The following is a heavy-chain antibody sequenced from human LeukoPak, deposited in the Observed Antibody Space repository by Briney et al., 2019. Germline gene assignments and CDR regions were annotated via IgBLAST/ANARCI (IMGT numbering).Heavy chain of an antibody. D-gene: IGHD1-26*01. J-gene: IGHJ4*02. CDR3: SRESGAFCPFGY. V-gene: IGHV4-4*02. CDR1: GAFITNSHW. CDR2: IYHSGTT. Sequence: SETLSLTCAVSGAFITNSHWWSWARQPPGKGLEWIGEIYHSGTTNYNPSLNGRVTMSLDKSSNQLSLNLTSVTAADTATYYCSRESGAFCPFGYWGQGTLVIVSS.